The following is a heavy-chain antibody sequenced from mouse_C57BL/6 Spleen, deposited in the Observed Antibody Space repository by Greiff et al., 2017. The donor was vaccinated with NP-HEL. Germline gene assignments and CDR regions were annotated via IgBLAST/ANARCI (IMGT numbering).Heavy chain of an antibody. Sequence: EVQLQQSGPELVKPGASVKISCKASGYSFTGYYMNWVKQSPEKSLEWIGEINPSTGGTTYNQKFKAKATLTVDKSSSTAYMHLNSLTSEDSAVYYFARAYYSPWFAYWGQGTLVTVSA. CDR2: INPSTGGT. D-gene: IGHD2-12*01. CDR3: ARAYYSPWFAY. V-gene: IGHV1-42*01. J-gene: IGHJ3*01. CDR1: GYSFTGYY.